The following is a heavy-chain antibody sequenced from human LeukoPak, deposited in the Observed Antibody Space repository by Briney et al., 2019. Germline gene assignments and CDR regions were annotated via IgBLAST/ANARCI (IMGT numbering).Heavy chain of an antibody. J-gene: IGHJ6*02. CDR1: GGTFSSYA. Sequence: SVKVSCKASGGTFSSYAISWVRQAPGQGLEWMGGIIPIFGTANYAQKFQGRVTITADESTSTAYMELSSLRSEDTAVYYCARERPDSSGYYYYYYGMDVWGQGTTVTVTS. V-gene: IGHV1-69*13. D-gene: IGHD3-22*01. CDR3: ARERPDSSGYYYYYYGMDV. CDR2: IIPIFGTA.